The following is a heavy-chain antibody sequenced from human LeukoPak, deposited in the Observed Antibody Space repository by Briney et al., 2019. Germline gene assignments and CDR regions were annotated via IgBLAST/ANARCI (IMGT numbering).Heavy chain of an antibody. D-gene: IGHD6-13*01. Sequence: PSETLSLTCTVSGGSISSYYWSWIRQPPGKGLEWIGYIYYSGSTNYNPSLKSRVTISVDTSKNQFSLKLSSVTAADTAVYYCARLDYSSTPDVWGKGTTVTVSS. J-gene: IGHJ6*04. V-gene: IGHV4-59*01. CDR1: GGSISSYY. CDR3: ARLDYSSTPDV. CDR2: IYYSGST.